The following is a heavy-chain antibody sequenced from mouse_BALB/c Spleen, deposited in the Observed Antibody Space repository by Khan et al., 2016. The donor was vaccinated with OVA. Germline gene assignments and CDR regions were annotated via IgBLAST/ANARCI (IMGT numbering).Heavy chain of an antibody. D-gene: IGHD2-1*01. CDR3: ARGRYGNWYFDV. J-gene: IGHJ1*01. CDR1: GYSFTSYW. Sequence: VQLQQSGAELARPGASVKLSCKASGYSFTSYWMQWVKQRPGRGLEWIGAIYPGDGDTRYTQKFKGKATLTADNSSSTAYMQLSSLASEDSAIYYCARGRYGNWYFDVWGAGTTVTVSS. V-gene: IGHV1-87*01. CDR2: IYPGDGDT.